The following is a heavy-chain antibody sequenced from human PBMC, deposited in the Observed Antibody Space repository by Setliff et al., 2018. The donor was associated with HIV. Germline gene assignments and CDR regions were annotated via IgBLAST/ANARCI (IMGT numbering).Heavy chain of an antibody. V-gene: IGHV4-61*09. CDR2: IYTSGST. CDR3: ARSRESSGYYRDYYYYLDV. D-gene: IGHD6-19*01. CDR1: GGSISSGSYY. J-gene: IGHJ6*03. Sequence: PSETLSLTCTVSGGSISSGSYYWSWIRQPAGKGLEWIGHIYTSGSTNYNPSLKSRVTISVHPSKNQFSLKLSSVTAADTAVYYCARSRESSGYYRDYYYYLDVWGKGTTVTVSS.